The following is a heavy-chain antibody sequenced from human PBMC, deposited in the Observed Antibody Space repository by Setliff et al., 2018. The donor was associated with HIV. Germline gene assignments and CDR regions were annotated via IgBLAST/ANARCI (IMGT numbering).Heavy chain of an antibody. CDR2: INAGYGNT. J-gene: IGHJ5*02. CDR3: ARGLEVYYDSRHYYPGWLDP. CDR1: GYSFTSYG. Sequence: ASVKVSCKASGYSFTSYGISWVRQAPGQRLEWMGWINAGYGNTEYSQKFQGRVTITRDTSASAAYMELRSLTSEDTAMYYCARGLEVYYDSRHYYPGWLDPWGQGTLVTVSS. D-gene: IGHD3-22*01. V-gene: IGHV1-3*01.